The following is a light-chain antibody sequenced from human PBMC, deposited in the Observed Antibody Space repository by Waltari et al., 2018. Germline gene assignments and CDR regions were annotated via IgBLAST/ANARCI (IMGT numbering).Light chain of an antibody. V-gene: IGKV3-15*01. CDR2: GAS. CDR1: QSINTH. J-gene: IGKJ1*01. CDR3: QNYNNWPPWT. Sequence: EVVMTQSPATLSVSPGERASLSCRASQSINTHLAWYQQKPGQAPRLLMYGASTRATGIPARFSGSGSWTEFTLTISSLQSEEFAVYYCQNYNNWPPWTFGQGTKVEIK.